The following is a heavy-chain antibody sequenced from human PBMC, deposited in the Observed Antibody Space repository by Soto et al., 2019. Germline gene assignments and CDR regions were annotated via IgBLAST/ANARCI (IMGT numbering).Heavy chain of an antibody. V-gene: IGHV4-30-2*01. CDR2: IYHSGST. Sequence: SETLSLTCTVSGGSISSGGYSWSWIRQPPGKGLEWIGYIYHSGSTYYNPSLKSRVTISVDRSKNQFSLKLSSVTAADTAVYYCAFLRSRGPARFSHPWGQATLVT. J-gene: IGHJ5*02. CDR1: GGSISSGGYS. D-gene: IGHD4-17*01. CDR3: AFLRSRGPARFSHP.